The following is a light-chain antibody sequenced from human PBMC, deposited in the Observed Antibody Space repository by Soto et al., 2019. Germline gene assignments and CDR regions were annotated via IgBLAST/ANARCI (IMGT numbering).Light chain of an antibody. Sequence: DIVMTQSPDSLAVSLGERATINCKSSQSIFYISNNKNYLAWYQQKPGQHPKLLIYWASTRASGVADRFLCSGSGRDFTRTISSLQAEDVAVYYCQQYFSTRTFGQGTKVDIK. CDR1: QSIFYISNNKNY. J-gene: IGKJ1*01. CDR2: WAS. V-gene: IGKV4-1*01. CDR3: QQYFSTRT.